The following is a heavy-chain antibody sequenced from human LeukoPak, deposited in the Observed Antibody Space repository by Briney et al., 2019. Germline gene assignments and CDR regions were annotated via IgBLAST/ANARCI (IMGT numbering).Heavy chain of an antibody. D-gene: IGHD5-12*01. J-gene: IGHJ4*02. Sequence: PGGSLRLSCAASGFIFSSYSMNWVRQAPGKGLEWVSYISSSSSTIYYADSVKGRFTISRDNAKNSLYLQMNSLRAEDTAVYYCARDSILPRVATTNNDYWGQGTLVTVSS. CDR1: GFIFSSYS. V-gene: IGHV3-48*04. CDR2: ISSSSSTI. CDR3: ARDSILPRVATTNNDY.